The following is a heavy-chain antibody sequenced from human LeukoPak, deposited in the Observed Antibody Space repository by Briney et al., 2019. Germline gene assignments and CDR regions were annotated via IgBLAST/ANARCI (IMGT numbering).Heavy chain of an antibody. Sequence: GGSLRLSCAASGFTFSSYAMHWVRQAPGKGLEWVAVISYDGSNKYYADSVKGRFTISRDNSKNTLYLQMNSLRAEDTAVYYCARRFSGWSSHWFDPWGQGTLVTVSS. V-gene: IGHV3-30-3*01. CDR3: ARRFSGWSSHWFDP. CDR2: ISYDGSNK. D-gene: IGHD6-19*01. CDR1: GFTFSSYA. J-gene: IGHJ5*02.